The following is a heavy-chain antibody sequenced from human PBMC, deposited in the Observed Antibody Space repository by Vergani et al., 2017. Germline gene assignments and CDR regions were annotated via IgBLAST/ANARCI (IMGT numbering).Heavy chain of an antibody. Sequence: GQLVESGGDWVQRGGSLRLSCAASGFISSSYWMSWVRQAPGKGLEWVANVNQDGREKYYVDSVRGRFTISRDNAKNSIYLQMNSLRAEDTAVYFCVRVPLIRRGSGNYGINNYHGMDVWGQGTTVIVSS. J-gene: IGHJ6*02. CDR1: GFISSSYW. V-gene: IGHV3-7*01. D-gene: IGHD3-10*01. CDR2: VNQDGREK. CDR3: VRVPLIRRGSGNYGINNYHGMDV.